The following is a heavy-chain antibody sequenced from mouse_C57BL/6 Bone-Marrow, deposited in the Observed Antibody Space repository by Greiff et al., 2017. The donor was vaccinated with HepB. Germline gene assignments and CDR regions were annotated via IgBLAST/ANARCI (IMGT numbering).Heavy chain of an antibody. D-gene: IGHD2-1*01. Sequence: EVQLQQSGPVLVKPGASVKMSCKASGYTFTDYYMNWVKQSHGKSLEWIGVINPYNGGTSYNQKFKGKATLTVDKSSSTAYMELNSLTSEDSAVYYCARGLLWPDYWGQGTTLTVSS. CDR3: ARGLLWPDY. J-gene: IGHJ2*01. CDR2: INPYNGGT. CDR1: GYTFTDYY. V-gene: IGHV1-19*01.